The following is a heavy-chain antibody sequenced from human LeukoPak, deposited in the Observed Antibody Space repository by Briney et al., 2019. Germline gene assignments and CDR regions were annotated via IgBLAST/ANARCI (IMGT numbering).Heavy chain of an antibody. V-gene: IGHV3-74*01. D-gene: IGHD1-14*01. CDR3: VRKFATGD. CDR1: GFTFSSHL. J-gene: IGHJ4*02. Sequence: GGSLRLSCAASGFTFSSHLMHWVRQAQGTGLVWVSSVKSDGTATNYADSVKGRFTISRDNAKNTLYLQMNSLRVEDTAVYYCVRKFATGDWGQGTLVTASS. CDR2: VKSDGTAT.